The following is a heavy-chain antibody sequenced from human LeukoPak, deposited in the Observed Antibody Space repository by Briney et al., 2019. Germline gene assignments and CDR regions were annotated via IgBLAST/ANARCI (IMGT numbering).Heavy chain of an antibody. V-gene: IGHV3-74*01. D-gene: IGHD1-14*01. CDR3: VRKFATGD. CDR1: GFTFSSHL. J-gene: IGHJ4*02. Sequence: GGSLRLSCAASGFTFSSHLMHWVRQAQGTGLVWVSSVKSDGTATNYADSVKGRFTISRDNAKNTLYLQMNSLRVEDTAVYYCVRKFATGDWGQGTLVTASS. CDR2: VKSDGTAT.